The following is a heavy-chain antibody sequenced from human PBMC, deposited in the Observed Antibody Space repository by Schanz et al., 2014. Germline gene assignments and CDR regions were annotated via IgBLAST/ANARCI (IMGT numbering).Heavy chain of an antibody. CDR1: GFTFSNHA. CDR2: ISSSGTSI. CDR3: ARSRGFDSIFDF. J-gene: IGHJ4*02. Sequence: VHLVESGGGLVQPGGSLRLSCAASGFTFSNHALSWVRQAPGKGLEWVSFISSSGTSIYYADSVKGRFTISRDNAKNSLYLQMNSLRAEDTAVYYCARSRGFDSIFDFWGRGTLVTVSS. V-gene: IGHV3-48*01. D-gene: IGHD5-12*01.